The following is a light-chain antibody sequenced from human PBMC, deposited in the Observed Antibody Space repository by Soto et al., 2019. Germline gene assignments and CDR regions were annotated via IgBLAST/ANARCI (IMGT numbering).Light chain of an antibody. Sequence: EIVLTQSPGTLSLPPGERATLSCRASRSVSSKYLAWYRQKPGQAPRLLIYGASNRATGIPDRFSGSGSGTDFTLTITRLEPEDFAVYYCQQYSSSPETFGLGTRVELK. J-gene: IGKJ1*01. V-gene: IGKV3-20*01. CDR2: GAS. CDR3: QQYSSSPET. CDR1: RSVSSKY.